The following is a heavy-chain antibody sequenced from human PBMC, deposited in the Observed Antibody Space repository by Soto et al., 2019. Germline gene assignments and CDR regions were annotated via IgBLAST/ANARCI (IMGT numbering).Heavy chain of an antibody. D-gene: IGHD2-21*01. J-gene: IGHJ4*02. V-gene: IGHV3-33*01. Sequence: QVQLVESGGGVVQPGRSLRLSCAASGFTFSSYGMHWVRQAPGKGLEWVAVIWYDGGNKYYADSVKGRFTISRDNSKNTLYLQMNSLRAEDTAVYYCAREGRGYSLDFDYWGQGTLVTVSS. CDR1: GFTFSSYG. CDR2: IWYDGGNK. CDR3: AREGRGYSLDFDY.